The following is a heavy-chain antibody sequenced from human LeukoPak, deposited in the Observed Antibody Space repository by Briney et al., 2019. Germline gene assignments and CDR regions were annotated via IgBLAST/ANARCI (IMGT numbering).Heavy chain of an antibody. V-gene: IGHV3-21*01. CDR3: ARDPYSGNYGAYYYYMDV. J-gene: IGHJ6*03. CDR1: GFTFSSYN. Sequence: GGSLRFSCAASGFTFSSYNMNWVRQAPGKGLEWVSSITSSSTYIYYADSVRGRFTISRDNAKNSLYLQMNSLRAEDTAVYFCARDPYSGNYGAYYYYMDVWGKGTTVTISS. CDR2: ITSSSTYI. D-gene: IGHD1-26*01.